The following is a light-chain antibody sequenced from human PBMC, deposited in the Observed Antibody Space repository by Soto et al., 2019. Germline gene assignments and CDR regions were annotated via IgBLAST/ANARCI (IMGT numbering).Light chain of an antibody. CDR1: SSDVGGYNY. CDR2: DVS. V-gene: IGLV2-14*01. J-gene: IGLJ1*01. Sequence: QSVLTQPASVSGSPGQSITISCTETSSDVGGYNYVSWYQQHPGKAPKLMIYDVSNRPSGVSNRFSGSKSGNTASLTISGLQAEDEVDYYCNSYTSSSTRVFGTGTKVTVL. CDR3: NSYTSSSTRV.